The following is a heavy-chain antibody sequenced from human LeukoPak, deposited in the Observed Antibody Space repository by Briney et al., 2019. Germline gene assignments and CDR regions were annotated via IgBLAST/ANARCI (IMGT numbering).Heavy chain of an antibody. V-gene: IGHV3-23*01. CDR1: GFTLSSNA. D-gene: IGHD3-10*01. CDR3: AKSYGSGRDDAFDI. J-gene: IGHJ3*02. Sequence: GGSLRLSCAASGFTLSSNAMSWVRQAPGEGRGWVSALRGGGSSTNYAASVKGRFTISRDNSMNTLYLQMNGLRAEDTAVYYCAKSYGSGRDDAFDIWGQGTMVTVSS. CDR2: LRGGGSST.